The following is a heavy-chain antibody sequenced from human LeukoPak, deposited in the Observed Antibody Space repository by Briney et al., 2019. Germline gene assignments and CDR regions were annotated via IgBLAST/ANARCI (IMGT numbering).Heavy chain of an antibody. CDR2: IYSGGST. CDR1: GFTLSNY. V-gene: IGHV3-66*01. Sequence: GGSLRLSCAASGFTLSNYMSWVRQAPGKGLEWVSVIYSGGSTYYADSVKGRFTISRDNSKNTLYLQMNSLRAEDTAVYYCARDAGDRGGFDYWGQGTLVTVSS. D-gene: IGHD7-27*01. CDR3: ARDAGDRGGFDY. J-gene: IGHJ4*02.